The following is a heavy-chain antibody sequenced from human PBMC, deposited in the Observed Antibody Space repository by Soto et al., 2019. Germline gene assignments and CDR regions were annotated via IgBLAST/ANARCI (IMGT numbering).Heavy chain of an antibody. Sequence: EVQLVESGGDLVQPGGSLRLSCVASGFIVSGSYMSWVRQAPGEGLEWVSVMYPDGSRHYAESVKGRFAISRQNSENTVYLRMNSLRTEDTGVDDCAKDRGNYGDGGLVCWCQGTLVNVSA. CDR2: MYPDGSR. D-gene: IGHD4-17*01. CDR3: AKDRGNYGDGGLVC. V-gene: IGHV3-53*04. J-gene: IGHJ4*02. CDR1: GFIVSGSY.